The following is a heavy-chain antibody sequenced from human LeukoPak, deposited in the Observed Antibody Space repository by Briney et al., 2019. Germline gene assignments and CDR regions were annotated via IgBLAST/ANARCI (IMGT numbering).Heavy chain of an antibody. CDR1: GFTFSSYS. J-gene: IGHJ4*02. V-gene: IGHV3-21*01. D-gene: IGHD6-19*01. CDR2: ISSSSSYI. CDR3: ARDLYPYSSGWYERSPTFDY. Sequence: GGSLRLSCAASGFTFSSYSMNWVRQAPGRGLEWVSSISSSSSYIYYADSVKGRFTISRDNAKNSLYLQMNSLRAEDTAVYYCARDLYPYSSGWYERSPTFDYWGQGTLVTVSS.